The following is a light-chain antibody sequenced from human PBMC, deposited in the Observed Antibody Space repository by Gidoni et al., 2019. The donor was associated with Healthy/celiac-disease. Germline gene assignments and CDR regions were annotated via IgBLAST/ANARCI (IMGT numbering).Light chain of an antibody. Sequence: EIVLTQSPATLSLSPGERATLSCRASQSVSSYLAGYQQKPGQAPRRLIYDASNRATGIPARFSGSGSGTDFTLTISSLEPEDFAVYYCQQRSNWPLFTFGPGTKVHIK. V-gene: IGKV3-11*01. CDR2: DAS. J-gene: IGKJ3*01. CDR3: QQRSNWPLFT. CDR1: QSVSSY.